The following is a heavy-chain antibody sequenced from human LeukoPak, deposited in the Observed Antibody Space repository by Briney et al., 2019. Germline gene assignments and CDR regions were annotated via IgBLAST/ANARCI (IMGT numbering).Heavy chain of an antibody. CDR1: GYSISSGYY. CDR3: ARHVEITFGGGEGAFDI. Sequence: SETLSLTCAVSGYSISSGYYWGWIRQPPGKGLEWIGSIYHSGSTYYNPSLKSRVTISVDTSKNQFSLKLSSVTAADTAVYYCARHVEITFGGGEGAFDIWGQGTMVTVSS. D-gene: IGHD3-16*01. V-gene: IGHV4-38-2*01. J-gene: IGHJ3*02. CDR2: IYHSGST.